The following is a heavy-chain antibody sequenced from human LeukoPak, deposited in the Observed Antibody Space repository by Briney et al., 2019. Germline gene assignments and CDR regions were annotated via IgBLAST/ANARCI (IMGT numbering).Heavy chain of an antibody. D-gene: IGHD3-10*01. J-gene: IGHJ4*02. CDR2: ISESGGNT. Sequence: GGSLRLSCAASGFTFSSYAMSWVRQAPGKGLEWVSAISESGGNTYYADSVKGRFTISRDNSKNTLYVQMNSLRAEDTAVYYCAKDPSPREYYFDYWGQGTLVTVSS. CDR1: GFTFSSYA. CDR3: AKDPSPREYYFDY. V-gene: IGHV3-23*01.